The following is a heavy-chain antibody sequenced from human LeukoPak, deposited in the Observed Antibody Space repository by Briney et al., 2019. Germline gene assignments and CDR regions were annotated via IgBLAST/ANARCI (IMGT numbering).Heavy chain of an antibody. Sequence: ASVKVSCKASGYTFTSYGIRWLRQAPGQGLEWMGLISAYNGNTNYAQKLQGRVTMTTDTYTSPASMALRSLRSDHTAVYYCARDLESSDILTGYYRYFDSWGQGTLVTVSS. CDR1: GYTFTSYG. V-gene: IGHV1-18*01. CDR2: ISAYNGNT. D-gene: IGHD3-9*01. J-gene: IGHJ4*02. CDR3: ARDLESSDILTGYYRYFDS.